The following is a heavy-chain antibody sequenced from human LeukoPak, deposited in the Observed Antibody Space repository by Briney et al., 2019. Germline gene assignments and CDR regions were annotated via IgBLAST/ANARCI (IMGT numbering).Heavy chain of an antibody. Sequence: ASVKVSCKTSGYTFSSYDVNWVRQATGQGLEWMGYMNPSSGITGFAQRFQGRMSMTWDTSISTAHMELSSLTSEDTAVYYCAREPRRFGDWGQGTLITVSS. CDR1: GYTFSSYD. V-gene: IGHV1-8*01. D-gene: IGHD3-10*01. CDR2: MNPSSGIT. CDR3: AREPRRFGD. J-gene: IGHJ4*02.